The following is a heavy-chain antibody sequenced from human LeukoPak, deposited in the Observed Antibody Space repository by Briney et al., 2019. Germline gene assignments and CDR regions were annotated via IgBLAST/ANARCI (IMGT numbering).Heavy chain of an antibody. D-gene: IGHD6-13*01. V-gene: IGHV3-21*01. CDR1: GFTFSSYS. CDR3: ARELDSSSRRDN. J-gene: IGHJ4*02. Sequence: GGSLRLSCAASGFTFSSYSMSWVRQAPGKGLEWVSSISSSSSYIYYADSVKGRFTISRDNAKNSLYLQMNSLRAEDTAVYYCARELDSSSRRDNWGQETLVTVSS. CDR2: ISSSSSYI.